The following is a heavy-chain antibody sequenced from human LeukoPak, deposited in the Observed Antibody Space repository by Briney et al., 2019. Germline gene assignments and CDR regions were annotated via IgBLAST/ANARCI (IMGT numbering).Heavy chain of an antibody. CDR1: GYTFTSYD. Sequence: ASVKVSCKASGYTFTSYDINWVRQATGQGLEWMGWMNPNSGNTGYAQKFQGRVTMTRNTSISTADMELRSLRSDDTAVYYCARDRETLGYCSSSTCLAAGSDYWGQGTLVTVSS. D-gene: IGHD2-2*01. J-gene: IGHJ4*02. CDR2: MNPNSGNT. CDR3: ARDRETLGYCSSSTCLAAGSDY. V-gene: IGHV1-8*01.